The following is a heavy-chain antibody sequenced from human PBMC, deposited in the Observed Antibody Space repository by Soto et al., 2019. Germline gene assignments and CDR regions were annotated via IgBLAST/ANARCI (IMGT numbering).Heavy chain of an antibody. CDR3: AKDHYGSAIYGMDV. D-gene: IGHD3-10*01. V-gene: IGHV3-9*01. Sequence: EVQLVESGGGLVQPGRSLRLSCAASGFRFEDYAMHWVRQAPGKGLEWVSGSAWNSDIIGYADSVKGRFTISRDNGKKSLYLQMKSLRPEDTAVYYYAKDHYGSAIYGMDVWGQGTTFTVSS. CDR1: GFRFEDYA. J-gene: IGHJ6*02. CDR2: SAWNSDII.